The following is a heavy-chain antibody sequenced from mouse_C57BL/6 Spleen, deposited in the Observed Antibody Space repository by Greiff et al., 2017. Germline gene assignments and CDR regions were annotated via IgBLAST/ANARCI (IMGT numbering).Heavy chain of an antibody. CDR2: IDPANGNT. V-gene: IGHV14-3*01. D-gene: IGHD2-5*01. J-gene: IGHJ3*01. CDR1: GFNIKNTY. Sequence: EVQGVESVAELVRPGASVKLSCTASGFNIKNTYMHWVKQRPEQGLEWIGRIDPANGNTKYAPKFQGKATITADTSSNTAYLQLSSLTSEDTAIYYCARGSYYSNYLEFAYWGQGTLVTVSA. CDR3: ARGSYYSNYLEFAY.